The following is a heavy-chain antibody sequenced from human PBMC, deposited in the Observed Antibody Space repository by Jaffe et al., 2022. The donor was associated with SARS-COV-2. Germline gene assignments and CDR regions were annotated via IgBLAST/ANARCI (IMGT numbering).Heavy chain of an antibody. CDR2: IGSGDDNT. J-gene: IGHJ4*02. CDR3: AKDAFFHNGVWDYFDY. V-gene: IGHV3-23*01. D-gene: IGHD3-3*01. CDR1: GFTFRTYA. Sequence: EVHLLESGGGLVQPGGSLRLSCAASGFTFRTYAMNWVRQVPGRGLEWVSNIGSGDDNTFYADSVKGRFTISRDNSKNMLYLQMNSLRAEDTAVYYCAKDAFFHNGVWDYFDYWGQGTLVTVSS.